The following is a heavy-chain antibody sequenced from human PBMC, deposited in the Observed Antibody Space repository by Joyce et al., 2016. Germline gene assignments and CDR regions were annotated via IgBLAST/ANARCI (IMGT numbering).Heavy chain of an antibody. J-gene: IGHJ4*02. CDR3: ARVEYFDFDY. V-gene: IGHV3-7*01. CDR1: GFTFSRFW. CDR2: IKQDGSEK. D-gene: IGHD3-9*01. Sequence: GGSLRLSCAVSGFTFSRFWMSWVRQAPGKGLEWVANIKQDGSEKYYVDSVKGRFTISRDNAKNSVYLQMNSLRVEDTAVYYCARVEYFDFDYWGQGTLVTVSS.